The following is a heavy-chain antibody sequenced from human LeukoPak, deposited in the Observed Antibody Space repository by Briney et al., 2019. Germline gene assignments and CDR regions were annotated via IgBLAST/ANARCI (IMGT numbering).Heavy chain of an antibody. CDR3: AARRYCSSTSCYLGHYGMDV. V-gene: IGHV4-59*01. CDR1: GGSISSYY. J-gene: IGHJ6*02. D-gene: IGHD2-2*01. CDR2: IYYSGST. Sequence: PSETLSLTCTVSGGSISSYYWSWIRLPPGKGREWIGYIYYSGSTNYNPSLKSRVTISVDTSKNQFSLKLSSVTAADTAVYYCAARRYCSSTSCYLGHYGMDVWGQGTTVTVSS.